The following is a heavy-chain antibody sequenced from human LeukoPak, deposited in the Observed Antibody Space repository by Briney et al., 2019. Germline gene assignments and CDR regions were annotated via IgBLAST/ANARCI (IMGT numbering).Heavy chain of an antibody. CDR1: GFTFSSYS. CDR3: AELGITMIGGV. D-gene: IGHD3-10*02. V-gene: IGHV3-21*01. Sequence: GGSLRLSCAASGFTFSSYSMNWVRQAPGKGREWVSSISSSRGDIYYADSVKGRFTISRDNAKNSLYLQMNSLRAEDTAVYYCAELGITMIGGVWGKGTTVTISS. CDR2: ISSSRGDI. J-gene: IGHJ6*04.